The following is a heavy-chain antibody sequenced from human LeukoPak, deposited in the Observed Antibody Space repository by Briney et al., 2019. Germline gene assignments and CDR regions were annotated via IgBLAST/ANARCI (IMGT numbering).Heavy chain of an antibody. J-gene: IGHJ4*02. V-gene: IGHV1-69*04. CDR1: RGTFSSYA. D-gene: IGHD3-22*01. Sequence: ASVKVSCKASRGTFSSYAISWVRQAPGQGLEWMGRIIPILGIANYAQKFQGRVTITADKSTSTAYMELSSLRSEDTAVYYCAREQYYYDSSGPAGPIDYWGQGTLVTVSS. CDR2: IIPILGIA. CDR3: AREQYYYDSSGPAGPIDY.